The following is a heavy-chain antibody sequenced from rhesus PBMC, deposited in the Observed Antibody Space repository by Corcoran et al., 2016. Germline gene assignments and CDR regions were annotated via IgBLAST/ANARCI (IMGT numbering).Heavy chain of an antibody. CDR2: IFGSIGST. V-gene: IGHV4-76*01. Sequence: QVQLQESGPGLVKPSETLSLTCAVSGGSIRGGYGWSWIRQPPGKGRGGIGNIFGSIGSTAYNPSLKGRVTISRDTSKTQFSLKLSSVTAADTAVYYCARHVSRYFDLWGPGTPITISS. CDR3: ARHVSRYFDL. J-gene: IGHJ2*01. CDR1: GGSIRGGYG.